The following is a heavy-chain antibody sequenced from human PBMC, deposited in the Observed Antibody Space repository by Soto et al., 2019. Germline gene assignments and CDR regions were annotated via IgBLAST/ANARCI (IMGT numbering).Heavy chain of an antibody. CDR2: IYHSGST. CDR1: GGSISSSQW. V-gene: IGHV4-4*02. Sequence: TXETLSLHFAVSGGSISSSQWWSWVRQPPGNGREWIGEIYHSGSTNYNPSLKSRVTISVDKSKNQFSLKLSSVTAADKAVYYCVRAHYYDSSAGVAYYYYGMDVWGQGTTVTVSS. J-gene: IGHJ6*02. CDR3: VRAHYYDSSAGVAYYYYGMDV. D-gene: IGHD3-22*01.